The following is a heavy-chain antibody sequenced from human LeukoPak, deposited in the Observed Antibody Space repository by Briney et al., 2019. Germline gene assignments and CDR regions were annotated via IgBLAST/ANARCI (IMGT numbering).Heavy chain of an antibody. CDR3: VRTISGDPRYFDY. Sequence: GGSLRLSCAASGFTFSDHYMDWVRQAPGKGLEWVGRFRNNANSYTTEYAPSVRGRFTISRDDSKNSLFLQMNSLKTEDTAVYYCVRTISGDPRYFDYWGQGILVTVSS. V-gene: IGHV3-72*01. D-gene: IGHD7-27*01. CDR2: FRNNANSYTT. J-gene: IGHJ4*02. CDR1: GFTFSDHY.